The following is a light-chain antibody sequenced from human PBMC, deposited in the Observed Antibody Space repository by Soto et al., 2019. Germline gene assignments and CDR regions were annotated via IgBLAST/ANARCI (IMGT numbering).Light chain of an antibody. J-gene: IGKJ1*01. CDR2: KPS. Sequence: DIQMTQSPSTLSGSVGDRVTITCRASQTISSWLAWYQQKPGKAPKLLIYKPSTLKSGVPSRFIASGSGTEYTLTISSLQTDDFASYYWQHYNSYSEAFSQKTKVELK. V-gene: IGKV1-5*03. CDR3: QHYNSYSEA. CDR1: QTISSW.